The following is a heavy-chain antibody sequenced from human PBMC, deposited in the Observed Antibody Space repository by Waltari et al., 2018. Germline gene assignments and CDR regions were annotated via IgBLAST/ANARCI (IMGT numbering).Heavy chain of an antibody. Sequence: QLQLQESGPGLVKPSETLSLTCTVSGGSISSSRYYWGWIRQPPGKGLEWIGSIYYSGSTYYNPSLKSRVTISVDTSKNQFSLKLSSVTAADTAVYYCARRQQLVSPFDYWGQGTLVTVSS. D-gene: IGHD6-13*01. V-gene: IGHV4-39*01. CDR2: IYYSGST. CDR1: GGSISSSRYY. J-gene: IGHJ4*02. CDR3: ARRQQLVSPFDY.